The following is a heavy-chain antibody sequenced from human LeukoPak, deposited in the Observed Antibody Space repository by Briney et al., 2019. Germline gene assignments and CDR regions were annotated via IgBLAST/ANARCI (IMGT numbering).Heavy chain of an antibody. Sequence: SETLSLTCTVSGCSISSSSYYWGWIRQPPGKGLEWIGSIYYSGSTYYNPSLKSRVTISVDTSKNQFSLKLSSVTAADTAVYYCARHTSAAGTGYWGQGTLVTVSS. CDR3: ARHTSAAGTGY. CDR1: GCSISSSSYY. D-gene: IGHD6-13*01. CDR2: IYYSGST. V-gene: IGHV4-39*01. J-gene: IGHJ4*02.